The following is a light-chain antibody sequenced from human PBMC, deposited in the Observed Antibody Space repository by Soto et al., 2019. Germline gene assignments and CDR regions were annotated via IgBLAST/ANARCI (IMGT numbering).Light chain of an antibody. CDR3: QQYNNWPQT. Sequence: EIVLTQSPATLSLSPGERATLSCRASQSISHFLAWYQQRPGQAPRLLIYDASNRATGIPTRFSGSGSETDFTLTISSLEPEDFAVYYCQQYNNWPQTFGQGTKVDIK. CDR2: DAS. CDR1: QSISHF. J-gene: IGKJ1*01. V-gene: IGKV3-11*01.